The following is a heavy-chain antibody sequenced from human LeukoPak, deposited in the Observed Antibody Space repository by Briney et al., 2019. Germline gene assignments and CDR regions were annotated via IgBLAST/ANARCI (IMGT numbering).Heavy chain of an antibody. Sequence: TGGSLTLSCSVSGFTVSSNYLSWVRQAPGQGLEWVIVIYNGESTYYEDSVKGRITISRDSSKNTLFLQMSSLTAEDTAVYFCARGRYYATSGYYDNDHWGQGTLVTVSS. CDR3: ARGRYYATSGYYDNDH. V-gene: IGHV3-66*01. CDR2: IYNGEST. D-gene: IGHD3-22*01. J-gene: IGHJ5*02. CDR1: GFTVSSNY.